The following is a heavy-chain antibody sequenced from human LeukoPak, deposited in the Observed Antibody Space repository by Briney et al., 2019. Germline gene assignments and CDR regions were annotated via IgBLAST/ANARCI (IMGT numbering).Heavy chain of an antibody. D-gene: IGHD3-22*01. CDR3: ATLRITMIVVAADY. CDR2: IRYDGSNK. J-gene: IGHJ4*02. Sequence: GGSLRLSCAASGFTFSSYGMHWVRQAPGKGLEWVAFIRYDGSNKYYADSVKGRFTISRDNSKNTLYLQMNSLRAEDTAVYYCATLRITMIVVAADYWGQGTLVTVSS. V-gene: IGHV3-30*02. CDR1: GFTFSSYG.